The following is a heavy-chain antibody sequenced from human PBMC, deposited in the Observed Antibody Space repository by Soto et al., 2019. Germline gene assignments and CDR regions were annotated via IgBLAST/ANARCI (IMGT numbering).Heavy chain of an antibody. CDR1: GDSIRSAHYF. CDR2: IYHSGNT. D-gene: IGHD3-3*01. J-gene: IGHJ6*01. V-gene: IGHV4-39*07. Sequence: SETLSLTCRVFGDSIRSAHYFWGWVRQPPGKGLEWIGSIYHSGNTIYNPSLRSRVTLSVDTFKKQFSLKLSSVTAADTAVYYCARLGGNYDFWSGYHYYYAMDVWGQGTAVTVSS. CDR3: ARLGGNYDFWSGYHYYYAMDV.